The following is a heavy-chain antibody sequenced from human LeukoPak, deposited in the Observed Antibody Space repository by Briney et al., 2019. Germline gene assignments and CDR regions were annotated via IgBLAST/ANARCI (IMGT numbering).Heavy chain of an antibody. CDR2: ISCRGDST. Sequence: GGTLRLSCAASQLTFRNFGMNWVRQAPGKGLEWVSTISCRGDSTYYADSVKGRFTISRDNSKNTLYLQMDTLRVEDTAIYYCALAHASGSYYSPLEYWGQGTLVTVSS. CDR1: QLTFRNFG. V-gene: IGHV3-23*01. D-gene: IGHD3-10*01. CDR3: ALAHASGSYYSPLEY. J-gene: IGHJ4*02.